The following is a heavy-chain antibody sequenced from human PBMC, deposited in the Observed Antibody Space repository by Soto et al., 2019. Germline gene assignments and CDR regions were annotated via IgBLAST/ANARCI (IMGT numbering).Heavy chain of an antibody. CDR2: IYYSGST. CDR1: GGSISSYY. V-gene: IGHV4-59*01. J-gene: IGHJ2*01. D-gene: IGHD3-9*01. Sequence: QVQLQESGPGLVKPSETLSLTCTVSGGSISSYYWSWIRQPPGKGLEWIGYIYYSGSTNYNPSLKSRVTISVDTSKNQFSLKLSSVTAADTAVYYCASRTGYSTYWYFDLWGRGTLVTVSS. CDR3: ASRTGYSTYWYFDL.